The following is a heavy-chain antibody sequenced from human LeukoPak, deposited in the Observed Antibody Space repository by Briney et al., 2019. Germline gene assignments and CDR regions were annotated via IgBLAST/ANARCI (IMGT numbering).Heavy chain of an antibody. D-gene: IGHD2-15*01. CDR1: GYTLTELS. CDR2: IRYDGSNK. Sequence: SCKVSGYTLTELSMHWVRQAPGKGLEWLAFIRYDGSNKNYADSVKGRFTISRDNTKNSLYLQMNSLRAEDTAVYYCAKDGGSDPDSFDIWGQGTMVTVSS. V-gene: IGHV3-30*02. J-gene: IGHJ3*02. CDR3: AKDGGSDPDSFDI.